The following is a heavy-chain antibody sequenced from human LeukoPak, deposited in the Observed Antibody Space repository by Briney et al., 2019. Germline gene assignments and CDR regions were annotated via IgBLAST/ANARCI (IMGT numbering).Heavy chain of an antibody. J-gene: IGHJ3*02. CDR1: GFTFSSYA. Sequence: PGGSLTLSCAASGFTFSSYAMHWVRQAPGKGLEYVSAINNNGGSTYNPNSLKGRFIISRDNSKNTLYLQMGSLRAEDMAVYYCARVYSSSWYSAFDIWGQGTMVTVSS. CDR3: ARVYSSSWYSAFDI. V-gene: IGHV3-64*01. D-gene: IGHD6-13*01. CDR2: INNNGGST.